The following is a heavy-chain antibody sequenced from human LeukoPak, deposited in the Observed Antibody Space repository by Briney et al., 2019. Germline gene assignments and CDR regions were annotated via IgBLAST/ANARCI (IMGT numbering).Heavy chain of an antibody. CDR1: GYTFTSYD. CDR3: ARAVDVVGAHSAFDI. D-gene: IGHD1-26*01. V-gene: IGHV1-8*03. J-gene: IGHJ3*02. Sequence: ASVKVSCKASGYTFTSYDINWVRQATGQGLEWMGWMNPNSGNTGYAQKFQGRVTITRNTSISTAYMELSSLRSEDTAVYYCARAVDVVGAHSAFDIWGQGTMVTVSS. CDR2: MNPNSGNT.